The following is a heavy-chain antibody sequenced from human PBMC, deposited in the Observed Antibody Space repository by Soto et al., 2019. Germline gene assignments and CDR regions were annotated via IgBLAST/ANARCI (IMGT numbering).Heavy chain of an antibody. V-gene: IGHV2-5*02. CDR1: GFSLSGDGVG. Sequence: QITLKGSGPTLVKPTQSLTLTCTVSGFSLSGDGVGVGWIRQPPGKALEWLALIYWDDDQRYSPSLKTRLTITKDTSQNQVVLTMTNMDPVDTATYYCAHAFGGTSWPNDAFDIWGQGTVVTVSS. J-gene: IGHJ3*02. CDR2: IYWDDDQ. CDR3: AHAFGGTSWPNDAFDI. D-gene: IGHD3-3*02.